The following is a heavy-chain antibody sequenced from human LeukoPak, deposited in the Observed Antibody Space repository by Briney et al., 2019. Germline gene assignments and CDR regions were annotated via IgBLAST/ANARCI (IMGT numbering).Heavy chain of an antibody. J-gene: IGHJ4*02. D-gene: IGHD3-9*01. Sequence: SGGSLRLSCSASGFTFSSYAMHWVRQAPGKGLEYVSAISSNGGSTYYADSVKGRFTISRDNSKNTLYLQMSSLRAEDTAVYYCVKSNGGFYDILTGYPEYWGQGTLVTVSS. V-gene: IGHV3-64D*06. CDR3: VKSNGGFYDILTGYPEY. CDR1: GFTFSSYA. CDR2: ISSNGGST.